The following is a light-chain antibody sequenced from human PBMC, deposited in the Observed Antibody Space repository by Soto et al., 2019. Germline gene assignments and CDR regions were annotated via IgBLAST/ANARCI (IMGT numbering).Light chain of an antibody. CDR1: QDISTY. Sequence: DIQLTQSPSFLSASVGDRVTLTCRASQDISTYLAWYQQKPGKAPNILTYVASNLQDGVPSRFSGTGSGTAFTLTITNLQPSDFATYYCQQLDSYPLTFGGGTEVEIK. V-gene: IGKV1-9*01. CDR2: VAS. J-gene: IGKJ4*01. CDR3: QQLDSYPLT.